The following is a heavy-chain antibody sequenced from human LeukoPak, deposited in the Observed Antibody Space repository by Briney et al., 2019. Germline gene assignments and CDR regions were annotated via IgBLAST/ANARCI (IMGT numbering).Heavy chain of an antibody. V-gene: IGHV3-33*01. D-gene: IGHD2-15*01. Sequence: SGGSLRLSRAASGFSFSSYLMHWVRQAPGKGLEWVALIGFDVSKIYYADSVKGRFTISRDNSKNTLYLQMNSLRDEDTAVYFCARERLENCNDGSCPDALDIWGQGTMVTISS. CDR1: GFSFSSYL. CDR3: ARERLENCNDGSCPDALDI. J-gene: IGHJ3*02. CDR2: IGFDVSKI.